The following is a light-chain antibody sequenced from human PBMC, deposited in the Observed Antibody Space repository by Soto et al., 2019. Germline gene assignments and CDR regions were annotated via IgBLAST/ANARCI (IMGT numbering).Light chain of an antibody. Sequence: DIQMTQSPSSLSASVGDRVAITCRATQSISDYLNWYQQKPGKALKLLIYGASNLQSGVPSRFSGSGSGTDFTLTISGLQPEDFGIYYCQQSYSLPVTVGPGTKVDVK. CDR2: GAS. CDR3: QQSYSLPVT. CDR1: QSISDY. J-gene: IGKJ3*01. V-gene: IGKV1-39*01.